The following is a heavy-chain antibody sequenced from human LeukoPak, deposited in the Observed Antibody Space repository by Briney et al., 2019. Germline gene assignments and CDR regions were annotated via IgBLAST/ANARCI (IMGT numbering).Heavy chain of an antibody. CDR1: GGSISSYY. J-gene: IGHJ4*02. D-gene: IGHD6-6*01. CDR2: IYYSGST. CDR3: ARLPRAARPFDY. Sequence: PSETLSLTCTVSGGSISSYYWSWIRQPPGKGLEWIGYIYYSGSTNYNPSLKSRVTISVDTSKNQFSLNLSSVTAADAAVYYCARLPRAARPFDYWGQGTLVTVSS. V-gene: IGHV4-59*01.